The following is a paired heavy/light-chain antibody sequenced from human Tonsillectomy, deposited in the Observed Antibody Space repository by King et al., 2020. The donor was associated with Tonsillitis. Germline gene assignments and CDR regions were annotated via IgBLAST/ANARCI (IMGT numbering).Light chain of an antibody. CDR2: GAS. V-gene: IGKV3-20*01. CDR1: QSVTSF. CDR3: QQYDRSPRT. J-gene: IGKJ1*01. Sequence: EIVLTQSPGTLSLSPGERATLSCRASQSVTSFLAWYQKKPGQAPRLLIHGASSRATGIPDRFSGSGSGTDFTLTISRLEPEDFAVYYCQQYDRSPRTFGQGTKVEIK.
Heavy chain of an antibody. D-gene: IGHD3-22*01. V-gene: IGHV1-18*01. J-gene: IGHJ4*02. CDR2: ISGHNGNT. Sequence: QVQLVQSGAEVKKAGASVKVSCKASGYTFTTYGIAWVRQAPGQGLEWMGWISGHNGNTDYAQKFQGRVTMTTDTSTNTAYMELRSLRSDDTAVYYCTRATYYYEGGYWGQGTLVTVSS. CDR3: TRATYYYEGGY. CDR1: GYTFTTYG.